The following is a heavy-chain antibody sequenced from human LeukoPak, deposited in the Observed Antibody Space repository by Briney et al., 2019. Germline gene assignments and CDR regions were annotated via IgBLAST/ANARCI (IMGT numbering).Heavy chain of an antibody. D-gene: IGHD5-18*01. V-gene: IGHV4-59*01. CDR3: ARDLGYSYGSFDY. Sequence: SETLSLTCTVSGGSISSYYWSWIRQPPGKGLEWIGYTYYSGSTNYNPSLKSRVTISVDTSKNQFSLKLSSVTAADTAVYYCARDLGYSYGSFDYWGQGTLVTVSS. CDR1: GGSISSYY. J-gene: IGHJ4*02. CDR2: TYYSGST.